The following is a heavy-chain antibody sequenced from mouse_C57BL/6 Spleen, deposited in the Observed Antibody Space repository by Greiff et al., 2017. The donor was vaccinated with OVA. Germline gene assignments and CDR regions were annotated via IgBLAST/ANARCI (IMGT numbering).Heavy chain of an antibody. CDR3: ARDDYYGSSYGWYFDV. J-gene: IGHJ1*03. D-gene: IGHD1-1*01. Sequence: EVNLVESEGGLVQPGSSMKLSCTASGFTFSDYYMAWVRQVPEKGLEWVANINYDGSSTYYLDSLKSRFIISRDNAKNILYLQMSSLKSEDTATYYCARDDYYGSSYGWYFDVWGTGTTVTVSS. V-gene: IGHV5-16*01. CDR2: INYDGSST. CDR1: GFTFSDYY.